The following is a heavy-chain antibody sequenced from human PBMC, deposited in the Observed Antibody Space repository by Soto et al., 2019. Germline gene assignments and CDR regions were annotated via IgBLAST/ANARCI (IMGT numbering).Heavy chain of an antibody. CDR1: GDTFTSYG. V-gene: IGHV1-18*01. Sequence: ASVKVSCEASGDTFTSYGISWVRQAPGQGLEWMGWISAYNGNTNYAQKLQGRVTMTTDTSTSTAYMELRSLRSDDTAVYYCARSSSLEWFDPWGQGTLVTVSS. D-gene: IGHD6-6*01. CDR2: ISAYNGNT. CDR3: ARSSSLEWFDP. J-gene: IGHJ5*02.